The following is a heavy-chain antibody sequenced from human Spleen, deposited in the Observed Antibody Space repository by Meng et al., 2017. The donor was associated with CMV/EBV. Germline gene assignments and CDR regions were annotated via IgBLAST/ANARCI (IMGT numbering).Heavy chain of an antibody. CDR3: SRGDSNGPLY. J-gene: IGHJ4*02. V-gene: IGHV3-73*01. Sequence: CAASGFTFSDAGVHWVRQACGRGLEWIGRIRNRANSHATAYVASVKGRFTISRDDSKSTMYLQMSSLKSDDTAVYYCSRGDSNGPLYWGQGSLVTVSS. D-gene: IGHD3-22*01. CDR2: IRNRANSHAT. CDR1: GFTFSDAG.